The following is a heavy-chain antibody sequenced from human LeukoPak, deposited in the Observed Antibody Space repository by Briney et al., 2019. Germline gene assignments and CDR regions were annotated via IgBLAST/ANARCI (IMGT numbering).Heavy chain of an antibody. CDR1: EFSISSGYY. CDR3: ARDDILTGSFDF. V-gene: IGHV4-38-2*02. D-gene: IGHD3-9*01. CDR2: IYYSGIN. J-gene: IGHJ4*02. Sequence: PSETLSLTCGVSEFSISSGYYWDWIRQPPGKGLEWIGNIYYSGINYYNPSLRSRVTISVDTSKNQFSLKVSSVTAADAAVYYCARDDILTGSFDFWGQGTLVTVSS.